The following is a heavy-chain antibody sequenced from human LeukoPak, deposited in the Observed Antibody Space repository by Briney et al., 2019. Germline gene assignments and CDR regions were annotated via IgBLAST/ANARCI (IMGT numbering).Heavy chain of an antibody. V-gene: IGHV3-7*01. J-gene: IGHJ3*02. CDR2: IKQDGSEK. CDR3: ASAGLDDAFDI. CDR1: GFTFSSYW. Sequence: GGSLRLSCAASGFTFSSYWMSWVRQAPGKGLEWVANIKQDGSEKYYVDSVKGRFTISGDNAKNSLYLQMNSLRAEDTAVYYCASAGLDDAFDIWGQGTMVTVSS.